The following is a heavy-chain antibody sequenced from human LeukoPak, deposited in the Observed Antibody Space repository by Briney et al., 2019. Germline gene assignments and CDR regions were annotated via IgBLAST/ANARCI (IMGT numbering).Heavy chain of an antibody. Sequence: GGSLRLSCAASGFTFSSYSMNWVRQAPGKGLEWVSSISSSSSYIYYADSVKGQFTISRDNAKNSLYLQMNSLRAEDTAVYYCAREVTGDAFDIWDQGTMVTVSS. CDR2: ISSSSSYI. D-gene: IGHD3-10*01. CDR3: AREVTGDAFDI. CDR1: GFTFSSYS. V-gene: IGHV3-21*01. J-gene: IGHJ3*02.